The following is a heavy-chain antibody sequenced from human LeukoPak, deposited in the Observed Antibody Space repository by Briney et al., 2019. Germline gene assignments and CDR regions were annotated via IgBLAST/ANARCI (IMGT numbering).Heavy chain of an antibody. Sequence: SQTLSLTCTVSGGSISSGDYYWSWIRQPPGKGLEWIGYIYYSGSTYYNPSLKSRVTISVDTSKNQFSLKLSSVTAADTAVYYCARDSSGWSNDAFDIWGQGTMVTVSS. D-gene: IGHD6-19*01. CDR2: IYYSGST. V-gene: IGHV4-30-4*01. CDR3: ARDSSGWSNDAFDI. J-gene: IGHJ3*02. CDR1: GGSISSGDYY.